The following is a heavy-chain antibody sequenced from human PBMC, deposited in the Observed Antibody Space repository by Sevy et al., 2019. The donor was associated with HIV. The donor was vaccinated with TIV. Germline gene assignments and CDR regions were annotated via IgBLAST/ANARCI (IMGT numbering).Heavy chain of an antibody. Sequence: ASVKVSCKISGYTFSSYRITWVRQAPGQGLECMGWISPHNGDTNYAQKLQGRVTMITDTSTTTAYMEMRNLRSDDTAVYYCARADCSGGRCYSLAYWGQGTLVTVSS. D-gene: IGHD2-15*01. V-gene: IGHV1-18*01. CDR3: ARADCSGGRCYSLAY. CDR1: GYTFSSYR. CDR2: ISPHNGDT. J-gene: IGHJ4*01.